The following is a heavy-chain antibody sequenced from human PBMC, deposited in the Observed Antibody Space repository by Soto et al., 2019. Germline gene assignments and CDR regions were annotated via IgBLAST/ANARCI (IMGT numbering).Heavy chain of an antibody. Sequence: GGSLRLSCAASGFTFSSYAMSWVRQAPGKGLEWVSAISGSGGSTYYADSVKGRFTISRDNSKNTLYLQMNSLRAEDTAVYYCAKAELVVVITKVDSWGQGTLVTVSS. CDR1: GFTFSSYA. J-gene: IGHJ4*02. CDR2: ISGSGGST. D-gene: IGHD3-22*01. V-gene: IGHV3-23*01. CDR3: AKAELVVVITKVDS.